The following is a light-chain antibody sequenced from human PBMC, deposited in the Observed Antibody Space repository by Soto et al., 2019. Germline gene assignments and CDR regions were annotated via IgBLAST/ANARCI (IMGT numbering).Light chain of an antibody. CDR3: GTWDSSLSRV. J-gene: IGLJ1*01. CDR2: DNN. CDR1: SSNIGNNY. Sequence: QSGLTQPPSVSAAPGQKVTISCSGSSSNIGNNYVSWYQQLPGTAPKLLIYDNNKRPSGIPDRFSGSKSGTSATLGITGLQTGDEADYYCGTWDSSLSRVFGTGTKVTVL. V-gene: IGLV1-51*01.